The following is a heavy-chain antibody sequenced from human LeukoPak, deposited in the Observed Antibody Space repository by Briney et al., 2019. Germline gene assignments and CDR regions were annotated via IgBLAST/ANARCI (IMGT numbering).Heavy chain of an antibody. V-gene: IGHV3-23*01. J-gene: IGHJ4*02. CDR3: ARGPITIFGVVFYYFDY. D-gene: IGHD3-3*01. Sequence: GGSLRLSCVGSGLNFNTYDLTWVRQAPGKGLEWVALFGTRHTHIFYADSVEGRFAISRDNSKNTVYLQMNSLRAEDTAVYYCARGPITIFGVVFYYFDYWGQGTLVTVSS. CDR2: FGTRHTHI. CDR1: GLNFNTYD.